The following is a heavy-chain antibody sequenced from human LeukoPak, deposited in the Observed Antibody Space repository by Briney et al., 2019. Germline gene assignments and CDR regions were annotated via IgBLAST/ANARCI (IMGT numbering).Heavy chain of an antibody. Sequence: SETLSLTRAVYGGSFSGYYWSWIRQPPGKGLEWIGEINHSGSTNYNPSLKSRVTISVDTSKNQFSLKLSSVTAADTAVYYCARDPAPAVRLNWFDPWGQGTLVTVSS. D-gene: IGHD5-12*01. CDR3: ARDPAPAVRLNWFDP. CDR2: INHSGST. J-gene: IGHJ5*02. V-gene: IGHV4-34*01. CDR1: GGSFSGYY.